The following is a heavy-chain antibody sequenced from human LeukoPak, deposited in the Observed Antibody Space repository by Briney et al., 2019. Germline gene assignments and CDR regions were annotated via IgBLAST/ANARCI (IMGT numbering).Heavy chain of an antibody. V-gene: IGHV4-59*01. J-gene: IGHJ4*02. CDR3: ARADFWSGRIFDY. Sequence: PSETLSLTCTVSGGSISSYYWNWIRQPPGKGLEWIGYIYYSGSTNYNPSLKSRVTISVDTSKNQFSLKLSSVTAADTAVYYCARADFWSGRIFDYWGQGTLVTVSS. D-gene: IGHD3-3*01. CDR2: IYYSGST. CDR1: GGSISSYY.